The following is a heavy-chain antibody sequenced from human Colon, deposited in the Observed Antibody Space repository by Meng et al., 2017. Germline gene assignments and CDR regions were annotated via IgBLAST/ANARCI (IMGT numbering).Heavy chain of an antibody. V-gene: IGHV4-34*01. CDR3: ARGVDWAKSGNF. Sequence: LGAGLLTPSETLSLTCSVYGGSFSDYYLTWIRQPPGKGLEWVGEIHPSGSTYYSPSLQSRVTITLDTSKNQFSLTLSSMTAADTAVYYCARGVDWAKSGNFWGQGTLVTVSS. J-gene: IGHJ4*02. CDR1: GGSFSDYY. CDR2: IHPSGST. D-gene: IGHD3-9*01.